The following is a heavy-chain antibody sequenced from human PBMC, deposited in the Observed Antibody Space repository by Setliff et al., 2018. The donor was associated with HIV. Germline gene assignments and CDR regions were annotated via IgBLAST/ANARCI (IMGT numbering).Heavy chain of an antibody. D-gene: IGHD3-3*01. CDR3: AKAWGSGYPSFESALMFDV. V-gene: IGHV3-23*01. J-gene: IGHJ4*02. CDR1: GFTFSAYA. CDR2: TTSNGRTT. Sequence: GGSLRLSCTASGFTFSAYAMTWVRRAPGKGLEWVCATTSNGRTTDYAESVRGRFTLSRDNSRNTLYLHMTSLRAEDTAIYYCAKAWGSGYPSFESALMFDVWGQGTLVTVS.